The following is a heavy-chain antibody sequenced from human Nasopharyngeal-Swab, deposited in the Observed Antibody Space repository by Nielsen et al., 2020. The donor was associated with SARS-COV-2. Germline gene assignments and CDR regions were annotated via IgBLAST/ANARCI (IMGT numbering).Heavy chain of an antibody. Sequence: GGSLRLSCAASGFTFSSYAMSWVRQAPGKGLEWVSAISGSGGSTYYADSVKGRFTISRDNSKNTLYLQMNSLRAEDTAVYYCAKDLNYNWNDEGYFDYWGQGTLVTVSS. J-gene: IGHJ4*02. CDR1: GFTFSSYA. CDR2: ISGSGGST. V-gene: IGHV3-23*01. D-gene: IGHD1-20*01. CDR3: AKDLNYNWNDEGYFDY.